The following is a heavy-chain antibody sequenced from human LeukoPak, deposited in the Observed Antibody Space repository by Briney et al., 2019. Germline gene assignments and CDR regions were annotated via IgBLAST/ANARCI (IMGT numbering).Heavy chain of an antibody. J-gene: IGHJ3*02. D-gene: IGHD3-22*01. CDR2: IIPIFGTA. V-gene: IGHV1-69*05. CDR3: ARDSYYESSGNYAFDI. CDR1: GGTFSSYA. Sequence: ASVKVSCKASGGTFSSYAISWVRQAPGQGLEWMGGIIPIFGTANYAQKLQGRVTITTDESTSTAHMELSSLRSEDTAVYYCARDSYYESSGNYAFDIWGQGTMVTVSS.